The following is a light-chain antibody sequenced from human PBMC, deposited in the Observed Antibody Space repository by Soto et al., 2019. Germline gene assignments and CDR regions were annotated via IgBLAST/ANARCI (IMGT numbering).Light chain of an antibody. CDR2: GAS. CDR3: QQYTTSPST. CDR1: QSVASNY. Sequence: EIVLTQSPGTLSLSPGERATLYCRASQSVASNYLAWYQQKPGQAPRVLIYGASSRATGIPDRFSGSGSGTDFTLTISRLEPEDFAVYYCQQYTTSPSTFGPGTKVDVK. V-gene: IGKV3-20*01. J-gene: IGKJ3*01.